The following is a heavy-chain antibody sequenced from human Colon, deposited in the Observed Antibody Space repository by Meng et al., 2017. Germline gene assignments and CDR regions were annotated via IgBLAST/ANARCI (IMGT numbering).Heavy chain of an antibody. Sequence: LQGSGPGLVKSSETQSRTCTVSGGSLSSISYYWSWIRQPPGKGLEWIGYIYYTGSTNYNPSLKSRVTISVDTSKNQFSLKLSSVTAADTAVYYCARGPLDYWGQGTLVTVSS. J-gene: IGHJ4*02. V-gene: IGHV4-61*01. CDR1: GGSLSSISYY. CDR2: IYYTGST. CDR3: ARGPLDY.